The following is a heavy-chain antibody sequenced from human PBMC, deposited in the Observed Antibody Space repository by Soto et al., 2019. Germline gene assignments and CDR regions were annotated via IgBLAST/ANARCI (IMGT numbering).Heavy chain of an antibody. CDR3: AKRAYCISTTCYNSFDY. CDR1: GFTFSNYG. CDR2: ISASGGST. V-gene: IGHV3-23*01. Sequence: EVQLLESGGGLAQPGGSLRLSCAASGFTFSNYGMSWVRQAPGKGLEWVSSISASGGSTFYADSVKGRFTISRDNSKNTVFLQMNSLRAEDTAVYYCAKRAYCISTTCYNSFDYWGQGTLVTVSS. J-gene: IGHJ4*02. D-gene: IGHD2-2*02.